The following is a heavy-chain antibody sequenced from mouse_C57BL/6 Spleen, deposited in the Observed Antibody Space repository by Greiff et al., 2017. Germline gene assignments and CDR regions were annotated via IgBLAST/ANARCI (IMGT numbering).Heavy chain of an antibody. V-gene: IGHV10-1*01. J-gene: IGHJ3*01. CDR2: IRSKSNNYAT. CDR1: GFSFNTYA. Sequence: EVQRVESGGGLVQPKGSLKLSCAASGFSFNTYAMNWVRQAPGKGLEWVARIRSKSNNYATYYADSVKDRFTISRDDSESMLYLQMNNLKTEDTAMYYCVRQGDYDGYWGQGTLVTVSA. D-gene: IGHD2-4*01. CDR3: VRQGDYDGY.